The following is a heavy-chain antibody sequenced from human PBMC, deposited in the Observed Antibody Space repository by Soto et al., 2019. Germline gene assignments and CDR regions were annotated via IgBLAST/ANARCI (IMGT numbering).Heavy chain of an antibody. V-gene: IGHV4-59*01. CDR3: ARAPRGNYGYPSYFDY. J-gene: IGHJ4*02. Sequence: SETLSLTCTVSGGSISSYYWSWIRQPPGKGLEWIGYIYYSGSTNYNPSLKSRVTISVDASKNQFSLKLSSVTAADTAVYYCARAPRGNYGYPSYFDYWGQGTLVTVSS. D-gene: IGHD3-10*01. CDR1: GGSISSYY. CDR2: IYYSGST.